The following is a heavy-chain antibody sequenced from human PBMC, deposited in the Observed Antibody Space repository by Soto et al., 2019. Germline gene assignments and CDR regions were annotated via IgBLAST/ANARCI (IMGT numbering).Heavy chain of an antibody. D-gene: IGHD3-3*01. V-gene: IGHV5-10-1*01. CDR1: GYNFTRYC. CDR3: ARRGYDFWSGLDV. CDR2: IDPTDSFT. Sequence: GECLNISCDGSGYNFTRYCIICVRGLPGKGLEWMGNIDPTDSFTNYSPSFQGQVTISTDKSMSTAYLQWGTLKASDTAMYYCARRGYDFWSGLDVWGQGTTVTVSS. J-gene: IGHJ6*02.